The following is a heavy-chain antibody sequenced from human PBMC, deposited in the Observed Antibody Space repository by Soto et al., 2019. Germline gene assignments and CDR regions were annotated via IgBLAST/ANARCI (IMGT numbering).Heavy chain of an antibody. Sequence: EVQLLESGGGLVQPGGSLRLSCAASGFTFSSYAMSWVRQAPGKGLEWVSAISGSGGSTYYADSVKGRFTISRDNSKNTLYLQMNSLRAEDTAVYYCAKDLPYYDSSGPRLFQHWGQGTLVTVSS. CDR1: GFTFSSYA. J-gene: IGHJ1*01. CDR3: AKDLPYYDSSGPRLFQH. D-gene: IGHD3-22*01. CDR2: ISGSGGST. V-gene: IGHV3-23*01.